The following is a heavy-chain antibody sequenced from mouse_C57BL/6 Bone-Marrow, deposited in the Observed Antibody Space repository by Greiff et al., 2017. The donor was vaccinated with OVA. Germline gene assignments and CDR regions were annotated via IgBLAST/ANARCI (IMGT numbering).Heavy chain of an antibody. J-gene: IGHJ2*01. Sequence: EVQLQQSGAELVRPGASVKLSCTASGFNIKDDYMHWVKQRPEQGLEWIGWIDPENGDTEYASKFQGKATITADTSSNTAYLQLSSLTSEDTAVYYVTTDTTVVATRDYWGQGTTLTVSS. CDR3: TTDTTVVATRDY. D-gene: IGHD1-1*01. CDR2: IDPENGDT. CDR1: GFNIKDDY. V-gene: IGHV14-4*01.